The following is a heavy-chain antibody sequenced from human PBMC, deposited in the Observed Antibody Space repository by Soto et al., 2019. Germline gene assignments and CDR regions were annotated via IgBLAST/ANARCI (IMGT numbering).Heavy chain of an antibody. CDR3: ARVDITLIRGSKVDFYSMDV. Sequence: QLVQSGGEVKEPGASVQVSCKASGYTFNNYGITWVRQAPGQGLEWMGWISVYNGNKNYAKKFQGRVSMTADTSTSTDYMELRSVQSDDTAVYFCARVDITLIRGSKVDFYSMDVWGQGTTVTVSS. CDR1: GYTFNNYG. CDR2: ISVYNGNK. D-gene: IGHD3-10*01. J-gene: IGHJ6*02. V-gene: IGHV1-18*01.